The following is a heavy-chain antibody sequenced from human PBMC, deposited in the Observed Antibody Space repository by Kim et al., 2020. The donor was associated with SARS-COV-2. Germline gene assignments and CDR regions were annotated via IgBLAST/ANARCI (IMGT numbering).Heavy chain of an antibody. CDR1: GFTFSSYS. CDR2: ISSSSSTI. CDR3: ARTLHGLLNHITHDFDY. Sequence: GGSLRLSCAASGFTFSSYSMNWVRQAPGKGLEWVSYISSSSSTIYYADSVKGRFTISRDNAKNSLYLQMNSLRDEDTAVYYCARTLHGLLNHITHDFDYWGQGTLVTVSS. D-gene: IGHD1-26*01. J-gene: IGHJ4*02. V-gene: IGHV3-48*02.